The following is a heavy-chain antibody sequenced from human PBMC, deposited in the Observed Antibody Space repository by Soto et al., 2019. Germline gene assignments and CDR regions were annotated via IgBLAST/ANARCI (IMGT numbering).Heavy chain of an antibody. CDR1: GYTFTSYD. CDR3: ARERTGTTSMDV. Sequence: QVQLVQSGAEVKKPGASVKVSCKASGYTFTSYDINWVRQATGQGLEWMGWLNPNSGNTGDAQKFQGRVTITRNTSISTAYMELSSLRSEATAVYYCARERTGTTSMDVWGQGTTVTVSS. J-gene: IGHJ6*02. CDR2: LNPNSGNT. V-gene: IGHV1-8*01. D-gene: IGHD1-1*01.